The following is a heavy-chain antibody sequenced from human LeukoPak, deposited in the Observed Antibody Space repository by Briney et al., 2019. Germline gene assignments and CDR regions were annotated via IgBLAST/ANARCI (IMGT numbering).Heavy chain of an antibody. J-gene: IGHJ6*03. D-gene: IGHD4-23*01. V-gene: IGHV3-20*04. CDR2: INWNGGST. CDR1: GFTFDDYG. CDR3: ARDALTTVVTLPGTYYYYYMDV. Sequence: GGSLRLSCAASGFTFDDYGMSWVRQAPGKGLEWVSGINWNGGSTGYADSVKGRCTISRDNAKNSLYLQMNSLRAEDTALYYCARDALTTVVTLPGTYYYYYMDVWGKGTTVTVSS.